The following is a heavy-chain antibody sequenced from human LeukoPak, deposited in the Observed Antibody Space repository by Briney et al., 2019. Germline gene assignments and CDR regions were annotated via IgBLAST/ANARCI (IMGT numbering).Heavy chain of an antibody. CDR3: ATSAYGSGSYYLGT. CDR1: GGSISSSSYY. D-gene: IGHD3-10*01. J-gene: IGHJ5*02. V-gene: IGHV4-39*07. Sequence: PSETLSLTCTVSGGSISSSSYYWGWIRQPPGKGLEWIGSIYYSGSTYYNPSLKSRVTMSVDTSKNQFSLKLSSVTAADTAVYYCATSAYGSGSYYLGTWGQGTLVTVSS. CDR2: IYYSGST.